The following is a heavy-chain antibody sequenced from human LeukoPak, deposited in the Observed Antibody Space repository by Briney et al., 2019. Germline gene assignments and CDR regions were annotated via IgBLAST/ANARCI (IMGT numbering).Heavy chain of an antibody. Sequence: GGSLRLSCAVSGFTFSSYAMSWVRQAPGRGLELVSAISASGGTTDYADTVKGRFTTSRDSSKNTLYLQMNSLRAEDTAVYYCAKDMSVTFPFFDYWGQGTLVTVSS. CDR2: ISASGGTT. V-gene: IGHV3-23*01. D-gene: IGHD2-21*02. CDR3: AKDMSVTFPFFDY. J-gene: IGHJ4*02. CDR1: GFTFSSYA.